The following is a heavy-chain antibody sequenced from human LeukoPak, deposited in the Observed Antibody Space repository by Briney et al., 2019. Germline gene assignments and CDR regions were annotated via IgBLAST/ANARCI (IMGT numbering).Heavy chain of an antibody. Sequence: SETLSLTCTVSGGSISSSSHYWGWIRQPPGKGLEWIGSIFYSGSTYYNPSLKSRVTISVDTSKIQFSLRLTSVTAADTAVYYRARTAIASSAYSAFDIWGQGTMVTVSS. CDR3: ARTAIASSAYSAFDI. V-gene: IGHV4-39*07. J-gene: IGHJ3*02. CDR2: IFYSGST. CDR1: GGSISSSSHY. D-gene: IGHD3-22*01.